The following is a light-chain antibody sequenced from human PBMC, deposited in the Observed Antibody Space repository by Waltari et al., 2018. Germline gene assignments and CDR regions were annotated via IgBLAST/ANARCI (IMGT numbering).Light chain of an antibody. CDR1: GMELTG. CDR3: QAWDRINYGV. V-gene: IGLV3-21*02. Sequence: FVLTQAPSVSVAPGQTARIPCGGAGMELTGVHWYQQRPGQVPVLVLYDGRDRPSGIPERFSGSKSWNTATLTISGVEAGDEADYYCQAWDRINYGVFGGGTKLTVL. J-gene: IGLJ3*02. CDR2: DGR.